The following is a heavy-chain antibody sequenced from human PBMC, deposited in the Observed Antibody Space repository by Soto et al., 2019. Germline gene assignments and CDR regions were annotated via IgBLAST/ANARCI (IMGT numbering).Heavy chain of an antibody. J-gene: IGHJ4*02. CDR1: GFTFSRYA. D-gene: IGHD2-2*01. CDR3: AKGGRLVVPDY. V-gene: IGHV3-23*01. Sequence: EVQLLESGGGLVQPGGSLRLSCAASGFTFSRYALSWVRQAPGKGLEWVSAISGSGGSTYYADSVKGRFTISRDNSKNTQYLQMNSLRAEDTAGDDCAKGGRLVVPDYWGQGTLVTVSS. CDR2: ISGSGGST.